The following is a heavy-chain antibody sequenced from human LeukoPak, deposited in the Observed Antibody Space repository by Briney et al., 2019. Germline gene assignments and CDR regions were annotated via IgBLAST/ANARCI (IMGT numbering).Heavy chain of an antibody. CDR2: IYYSGST. V-gene: IGHV4-4*08. Sequence: NASETLSLTCTVSGGSISSYYWSWIRQPPGKGLEWIGDIYYSGSTNYNPSLKSRVTISVDTSKIQFSLKLSSVTAADTAVYYCARDSNGLYDNWFDPWGQGTLVTVSS. CDR1: GGSISSYY. D-gene: IGHD3-16*01. CDR3: ARDSNGLYDNWFDP. J-gene: IGHJ5*02.